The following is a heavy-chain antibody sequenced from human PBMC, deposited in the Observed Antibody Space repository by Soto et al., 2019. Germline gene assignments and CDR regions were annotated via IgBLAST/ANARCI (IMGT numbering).Heavy chain of an antibody. CDR1: GGTCCSYA. J-gene: IGHJ6*04. D-gene: IGHD2-21*02. V-gene: IGHV1-69*01. Sequence: QVQPVQSGAEVKKPGSSVTVSCKASGGTCCSYAISWVRQAPVQGLEWRGGIIPIFGTANYAQKFQGRVTITADESTSTAYMELSSLRSEDTAVYYCARGGCGGDCYPGMMAVWGKGTTVTVSS. CDR2: IIPIFGTA. CDR3: ARGGCGGDCYPGMMAV.